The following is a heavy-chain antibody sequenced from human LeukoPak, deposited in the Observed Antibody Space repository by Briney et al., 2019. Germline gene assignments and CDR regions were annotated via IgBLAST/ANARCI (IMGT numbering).Heavy chain of an antibody. CDR2: INHSGSN. CDR3: ARGRVLKPLVGVAIVDSFDY. J-gene: IGHJ4*01. D-gene: IGHD3-3*01. V-gene: IGHV4-34*01. Sequence: SETLSLTCAVYGGSFSGYYWSWIRQPPEKGLEWVGEINHSGSNNYNPSLKSGVTISVDTSKNQFSPKLSTVTAADTAVYYCARGRVLKPLVGVAIVDSFDYWGQGTLVTVSS. CDR1: GGSFSGYY.